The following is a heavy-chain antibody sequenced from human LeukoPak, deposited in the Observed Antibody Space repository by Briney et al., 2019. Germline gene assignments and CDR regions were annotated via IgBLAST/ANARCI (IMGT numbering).Heavy chain of an antibody. D-gene: IGHD1-14*01. J-gene: IGHJ4*02. CDR1: GFTFSAYG. Sequence: GGSLRLSCAASGFTFSAYGMNWVRQAPGKGLEWVSSISSGGDYIYYADSVNGRFTISRDNAKNSLFLQMSSLRAEDTAVYYCARESRTAYDYWGQGTLVTVSS. CDR3: ARESRTAYDY. CDR2: ISSGGDYI. V-gene: IGHV3-21*01.